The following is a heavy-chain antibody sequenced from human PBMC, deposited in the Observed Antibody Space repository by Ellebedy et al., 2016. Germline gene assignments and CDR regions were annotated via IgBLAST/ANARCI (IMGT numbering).Heavy chain of an antibody. CDR1: GGSIRSSSSY. V-gene: IGHV4-39*07. D-gene: IGHD6-13*01. Sequence: SETLSLXXTVSGGSIRSSSSYWGWIRQPPGKGLEWIGSIYYSGSTHYNPSLKSRVTISVDMSNNQFSLKLSSVTAADTAVYYCARVAAAGSILFDYWGQGTLVTVSS. J-gene: IGHJ4*02. CDR3: ARVAAAGSILFDY. CDR2: IYYSGST.